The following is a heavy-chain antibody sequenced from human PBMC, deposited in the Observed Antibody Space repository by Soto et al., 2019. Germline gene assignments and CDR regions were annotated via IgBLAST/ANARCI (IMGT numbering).Heavy chain of an antibody. V-gene: IGHV3-33*01. D-gene: IGHD3-22*01. CDR2: IWYDGSNK. CDR1: GFTFSSYG. CDR3: ARDRITMIVVGEFEP. Sequence: QVQLVESGGGVVQPGRSLRLSCAASGFTFSSYGMHWVRQAPGKGLAWVAVIWYDGSNKYYADSVKGRFTISRDNSKNTLFLQMNSLRAEDTAVYYCARDRITMIVVGEFEPWGQGTLVTVSS. J-gene: IGHJ5*02.